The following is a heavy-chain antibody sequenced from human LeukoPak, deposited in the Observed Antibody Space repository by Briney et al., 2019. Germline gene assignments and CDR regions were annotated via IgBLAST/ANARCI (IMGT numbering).Heavy chain of an antibody. D-gene: IGHD3-22*01. CDR1: GYTFTSYG. CDR2: ISAYNGNT. Sequence: ASVKVSCKASGYTFTSYGISWVRQAPGQGLEWMGWISAYNGNTNYAQKLQGRVTMTTDTSTSTAYMELSSLRSDDTAVYYCARGSYPYYYDSSGYLNWFDPWGQGTLVTVSS. J-gene: IGHJ5*02. CDR3: ARGSYPYYYDSSGYLNWFDP. V-gene: IGHV1-18*01.